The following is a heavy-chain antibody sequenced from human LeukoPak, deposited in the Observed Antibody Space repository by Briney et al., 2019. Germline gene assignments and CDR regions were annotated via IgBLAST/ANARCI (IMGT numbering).Heavy chain of an antibody. CDR2: ISSSSSYI. J-gene: IGHJ4*02. V-gene: IGHV3-21*01. Sequence: PGGSLRLSCAASGFTFSSYSMNWVRQAPGKGLEWVSSISSSSSYIYYADSVKGRFTISRDNSKNTLYLQMGSLRAEDMAVYYCARVGRVMITFGGVLDYWGQGTLVTVSS. CDR3: ARVGRVMITFGGVLDY. D-gene: IGHD3-16*01. CDR1: GFTFSSYS.